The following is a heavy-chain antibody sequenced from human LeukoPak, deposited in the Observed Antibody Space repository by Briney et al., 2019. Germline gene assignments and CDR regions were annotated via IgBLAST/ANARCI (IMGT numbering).Heavy chain of an antibody. D-gene: IGHD3-16*01. CDR1: GFTFSSYA. Sequence: GGSLRLSCAASGFTFSSYAMSWVRQAPGKGLEWVSAISGSGGSTYYADSVKGQFTISGDNSKNTLYLQMNSLRAEDTAVYYCAKDLSGEAGFDYWGQGTLVTVSS. CDR2: ISGSGGST. V-gene: IGHV3-23*01. CDR3: AKDLSGEAGFDY. J-gene: IGHJ4*02.